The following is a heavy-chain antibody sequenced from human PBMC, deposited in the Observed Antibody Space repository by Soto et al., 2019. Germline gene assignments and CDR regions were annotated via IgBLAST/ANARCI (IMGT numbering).Heavy chain of an antibody. CDR3: ASHCGGDCYSSSPPYKYYGMDV. CDR1: GGTFSSYA. D-gene: IGHD2-21*02. CDR2: IIPIFGTA. Sequence: QVQLVQSGAEVKKPGSSVQVSCKASGGTFSSYAISWVRQAPGQGLEWMGGIIPIFGTADYAQKFQGRVTITADESTGTAYMELRSRRSEDTAVYYCASHCGGDCYSSSPPYKYYGMDVWGQGTTVTVSS. J-gene: IGHJ6*02. V-gene: IGHV1-69*12.